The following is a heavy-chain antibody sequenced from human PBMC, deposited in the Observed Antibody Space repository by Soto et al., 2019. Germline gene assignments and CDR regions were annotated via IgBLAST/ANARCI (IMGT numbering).Heavy chain of an antibody. CDR3: ARDVTSNHNCVDL. Sequence: QVQLQESGPGLVKPSQTLSLTCTVSGGSLKSGGYYWSWIRQHPGRGLEWIGYIYYTGRTYYNPSLESRVTFSVDTSKNQFSLKLSSVTAADTAVYYCARDVTSNHNCVDLCGHGTLVTVSS. CDR2: IYYTGRT. CDR1: GGSLKSGGYY. V-gene: IGHV4-31*02. D-gene: IGHD2-2*01. J-gene: IGHJ5*02.